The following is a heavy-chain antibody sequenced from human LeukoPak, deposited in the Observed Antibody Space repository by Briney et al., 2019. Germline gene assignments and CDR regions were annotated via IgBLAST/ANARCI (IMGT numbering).Heavy chain of an antibody. CDR1: GFIVSSNY. V-gene: IGHV3-66*01. Sequence: PGGSLRLSCAASGFIVSSNYMNWVRQAPGKGLEWVSVIYSGGSTYYADSVKGRFTISRDNSKNTLYLQMDSLRAEDTAVYYCASGLTGYYFDYWGQGTLVTVSS. CDR2: IYSGGST. CDR3: ASGLTGYYFDY. J-gene: IGHJ4*02. D-gene: IGHD7-27*01.